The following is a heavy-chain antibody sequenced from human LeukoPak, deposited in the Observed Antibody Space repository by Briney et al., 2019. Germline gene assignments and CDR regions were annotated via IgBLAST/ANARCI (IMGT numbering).Heavy chain of an antibody. CDR2: ISGSGGST. D-gene: IGHD2-2*01. V-gene: IGHV3-23*01. Sequence: GGSLRLSCAASGFTFSSYAMSWVRQAPGKGLEWVSAISGSGGSTYYADSVKGRFTISRDNSKNTLYLQMNSLIPEDTAVYYCARDQALRPLVPAASYYFDYWGQGTLVTVSS. CDR1: GFTFSSYA. J-gene: IGHJ4*02. CDR3: ARDQALRPLVPAASYYFDY.